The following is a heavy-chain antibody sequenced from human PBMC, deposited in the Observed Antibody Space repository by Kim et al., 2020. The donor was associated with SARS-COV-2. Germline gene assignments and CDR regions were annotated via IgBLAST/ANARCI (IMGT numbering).Heavy chain of an antibody. J-gene: IGHJ4*02. CDR3: ARDSGYCGGDCYSFDY. V-gene: IGHV1-46*03. CDR1: GYTFTSYF. CDR2: INRSGGVA. D-gene: IGHD2-21*02. Sequence: ASVKVSCKASGYTFTSYFMHWVRQAPGQGLEWMGIINRSGGVATYAQKFQGRVIMTRDTSTSTVYMELSSLRSEDTAMYYCARDSGYCGGDCYSFDYWGQGTLVTVSS.